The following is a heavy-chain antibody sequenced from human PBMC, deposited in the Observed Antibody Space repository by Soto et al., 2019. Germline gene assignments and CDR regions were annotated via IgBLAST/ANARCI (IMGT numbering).Heavy chain of an antibody. D-gene: IGHD3-3*01. Sequence: SETLSLTCTVSGASISNGDYYWSWIRQHPGKGLEWIAYIYYSGSTYYNPSLKSRVTISIDTSKNQFSLKLSSVTAADTAVYYCARERKFFTMFGMVIGDYFDYWGQGALVTVSS. J-gene: IGHJ4*02. CDR3: ARERKFFTMFGMVIGDYFDY. CDR2: IYYSGST. V-gene: IGHV4-31*02. CDR1: GASISNGDYY.